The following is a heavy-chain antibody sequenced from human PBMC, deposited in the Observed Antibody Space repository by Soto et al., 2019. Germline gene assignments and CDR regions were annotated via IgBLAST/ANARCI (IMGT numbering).Heavy chain of an antibody. Sequence: QVQLVQSGAEVKKPGSSVKVSCKASGGTFSSYAISWVRQAPGQGLEWMGGIIPIFGTANYAQKFQGRVTITAYESKRTAYMELSSLGSEDTAVYYCARGRTHYYDSSGYYCIDAFDIWGQGTMVTVSS. CDR1: GGTFSSYA. CDR2: IIPIFGTA. D-gene: IGHD3-22*01. V-gene: IGHV1-69*12. CDR3: ARGRTHYYDSSGYYCIDAFDI. J-gene: IGHJ3*02.